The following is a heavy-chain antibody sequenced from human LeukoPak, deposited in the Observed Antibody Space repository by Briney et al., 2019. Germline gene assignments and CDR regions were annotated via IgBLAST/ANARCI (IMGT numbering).Heavy chain of an antibody. CDR3: ARYYGSGSDPMDV. J-gene: IGHJ6*03. D-gene: IGHD3-10*01. Sequence: SETLSLTCTVSGGSMNSYSWSWIRQPPGKGLEWIANIYYSGGTNYNPSLKSRVTISLDTYKNQFSVRLSSVTAADTAVYYCARYYGSGSDPMDVWGKGTTVTISS. V-gene: IGHV4-59*01. CDR2: IYYSGGT. CDR1: GGSMNSYS.